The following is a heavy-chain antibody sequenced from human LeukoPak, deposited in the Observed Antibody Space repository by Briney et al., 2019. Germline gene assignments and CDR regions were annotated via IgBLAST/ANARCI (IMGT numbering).Heavy chain of an antibody. CDR3: ARMRVGGDYYDILTGYHFDH. V-gene: IGHV4-34*01. D-gene: IGHD3-9*01. Sequence: SETLSLTCAVYGGSFSGYYWSWIRQPPGKGLEWIGEINHSGSTNYNPSLKSRVTISVDTSKNQFSLKLSSVTAADTAVYYCARMRVGGDYYDILTGYHFDHWGQGTLVTVSS. CDR2: INHSGST. J-gene: IGHJ4*02. CDR1: GGSFSGYY.